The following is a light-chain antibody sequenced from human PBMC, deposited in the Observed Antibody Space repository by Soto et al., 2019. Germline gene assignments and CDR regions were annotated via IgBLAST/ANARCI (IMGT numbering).Light chain of an antibody. CDR2: EVI. V-gene: IGLV2-23*02. Sequence: QSVLTQPASVSGSPGQSITISCTGTSSDVGSYNLVSWYQQRPGKAPKIIVYEVIKRPSGVSDRFTGSKSGNTASLTISGLQAEDEADYYCCSYAGSTSLVFGGGTQLTVL. CDR3: CSYAGSTSLV. J-gene: IGLJ2*01. CDR1: SSDVGSYNL.